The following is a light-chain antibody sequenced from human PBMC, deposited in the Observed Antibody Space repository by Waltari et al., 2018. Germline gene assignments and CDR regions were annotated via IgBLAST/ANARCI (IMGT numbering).Light chain of an antibody. J-gene: IGKJ3*01. Sequence: EIVLTQSPGTLSLSPGERATLSCRASQSVRSLAWYQQKPGQAPRLLIYGASSRATGIPDRFSASGFGTDFTLIINGLEPEDFALYYCQHYGTSPVTFGPGTKVEI. V-gene: IGKV3-20*01. CDR3: QHYGTSPVT. CDR1: QSVRS. CDR2: GAS.